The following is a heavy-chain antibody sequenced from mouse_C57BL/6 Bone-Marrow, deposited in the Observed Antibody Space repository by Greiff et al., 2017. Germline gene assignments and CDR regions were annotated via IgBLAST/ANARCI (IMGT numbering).Heavy chain of an antibody. CDR2: IRSKSNNYAT. V-gene: IGHV10-1*01. CDR3: VRPSTMVTTGFDAMDY. J-gene: IGHJ4*01. D-gene: IGHD2-2*01. Sequence: EVKLVESGGGLVQPKGSLKLSCAASGFSFNTYAMNWVRQAPGKGLEWVARIRSKSNNYATYYADSVKDRFTISRDDSESMLYLQMNNLKTEDTAMYYWVRPSTMVTTGFDAMDYWGQGTSVTVSS. CDR1: GFSFNTYA.